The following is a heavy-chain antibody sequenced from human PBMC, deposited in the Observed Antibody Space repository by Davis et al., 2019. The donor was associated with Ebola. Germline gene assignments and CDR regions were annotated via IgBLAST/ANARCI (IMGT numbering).Heavy chain of an antibody. J-gene: IGHJ4*02. CDR3: AKVVSSITIFGHHFDY. D-gene: IGHD3-3*01. CDR2: ISGSGGST. V-gene: IGHV3-23*01. CDR1: GFTFSSYD. Sequence: GGSLRLSCAASGFTFSSYDMHWVRQAPGKGLEWVSAISGSGGSTYYADSVKGRLTISRDNSKNTLYLQMNSLRAEDTAVYYCAKVVSSITIFGHHFDYWGQGTLVTVSS.